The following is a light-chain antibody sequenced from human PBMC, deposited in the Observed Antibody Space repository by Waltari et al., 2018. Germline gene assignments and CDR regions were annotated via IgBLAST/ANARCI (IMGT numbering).Light chain of an antibody. CDR3: QQSYSTPPLT. CDR1: QSISSY. CDR2: AAS. J-gene: IGKJ4*01. V-gene: IGKV1-39*01. Sequence: DIQMTQSPSSLSASVGDRVTITCRASQSISSYLNWYQQKPGKAPKLLIYAASSLQSGVPSRFGGSGSGTDFTLTISSLQPEDFATDYCQQSYSTPPLTFGGGTKVEIK.